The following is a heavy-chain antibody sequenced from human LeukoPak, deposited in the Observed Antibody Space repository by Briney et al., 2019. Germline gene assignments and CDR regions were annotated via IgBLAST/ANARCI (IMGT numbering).Heavy chain of an antibody. CDR1: GDSISNNTYY. Sequence: PSETLSLTCTVSGDSISNNTYYWGWIRQPPGKGLEWIGYIYYSGSTKYNPSLKSRVTISVDTSKNQFSLKLSSVTAADTAVYYCARGARAGYNLEPFDYWGQGTLVTVSS. V-gene: IGHV4-61*05. D-gene: IGHD5-24*01. J-gene: IGHJ4*02. CDR3: ARGARAGYNLEPFDY. CDR2: IYYSGST.